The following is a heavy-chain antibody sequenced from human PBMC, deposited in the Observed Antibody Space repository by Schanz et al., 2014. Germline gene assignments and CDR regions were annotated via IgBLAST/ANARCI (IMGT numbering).Heavy chain of an antibody. Sequence: VQLVESGGGVVQPGRSLRLSCAASGFSFDKYGMHWVRQAPGKGLEWVSSISSTSSYIFYADSVKGRFTISRDNAKNPLYLQLNSVRAKDTAVYFCPGYNEGHLFAPRHDAFDVWGQGTVVTVSS. CDR1: GFSFDKYG. D-gene: IGHD3-10*02. V-gene: IGHV3-21*02. CDR3: PGYNEGHLFAPRHDAFDV. J-gene: IGHJ3*01. CDR2: ISSTSSYI.